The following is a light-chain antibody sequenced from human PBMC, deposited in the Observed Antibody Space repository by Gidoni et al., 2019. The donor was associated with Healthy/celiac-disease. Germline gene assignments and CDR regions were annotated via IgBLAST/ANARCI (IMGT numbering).Light chain of an antibody. CDR2: KAS. CDR3: QQYNSYPFT. CDR1: QSISSW. Sequence: DIQMTKSPSTLSAAVGARVTITCRASQSISSWLAWYQQKPGKAPKLLIYKASSLESGVPSRFSGSGSGTEFTLTISSLQPDDFATYYCQQYNSYPFTFGPGTKVDIK. J-gene: IGKJ3*01. V-gene: IGKV1-5*03.